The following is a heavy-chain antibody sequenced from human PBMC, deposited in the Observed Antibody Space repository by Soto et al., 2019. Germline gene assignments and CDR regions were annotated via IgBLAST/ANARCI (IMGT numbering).Heavy chain of an antibody. V-gene: IGHV3-23*01. CDR3: AKGRRLVLRFLEWSKGGND. CDR1: GFTFSSYA. D-gene: IGHD3-3*01. CDR2: ISGSGGST. Sequence: GGSLRLSCAASGFTFSSYAMSWVRQAPGKGLEWVSAISGSGGSTYYADSVKGRFTISRDNSKNTLYLQMNSLRAEDTAVYYCAKGRRLVLRFLEWSKGGNDWGQGTLVTVSS. J-gene: IGHJ4*02.